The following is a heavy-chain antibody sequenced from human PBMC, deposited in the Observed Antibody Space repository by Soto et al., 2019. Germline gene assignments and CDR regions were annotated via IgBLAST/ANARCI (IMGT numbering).Heavy chain of an antibody. Sequence: ASVKVSCTASGYTFTSYYMHWVRQAPGQGLEWMGIINPSGGSTSYAQKFQGRVTMTRDTSTSTVYMELSSLRSEDTAVYYCARDFGGATGVDYYYYGMDVWGQGTTVTVSS. J-gene: IGHJ6*02. CDR2: INPSGGST. CDR1: GYTFTSYY. CDR3: ARDFGGATGVDYYYYGMDV. D-gene: IGHD1-26*01. V-gene: IGHV1-46*01.